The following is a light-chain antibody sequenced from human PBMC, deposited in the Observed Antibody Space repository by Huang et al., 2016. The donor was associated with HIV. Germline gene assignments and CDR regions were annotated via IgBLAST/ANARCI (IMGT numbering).Light chain of an antibody. CDR3: QQYGTSPYT. V-gene: IGKV3-20*01. CDR1: QSVSSSF. J-gene: IGKJ2*01. Sequence: IVLTQSPGTLSLSPGERATLSCRASQSVSSSFLAWYQQHTGQAPRLLIYGASTRATGVPDRCSGSGSGTDFTLTISRLEPEDFAVYYCQQYGTSPYTFGQGTKLEIK. CDR2: GAS.